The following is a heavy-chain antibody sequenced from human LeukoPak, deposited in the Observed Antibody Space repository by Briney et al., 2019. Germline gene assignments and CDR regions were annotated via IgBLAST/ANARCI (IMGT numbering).Heavy chain of an antibody. J-gene: IGHJ4*02. Sequence: SETLSLTCAVYGGSFSGYYWSWIRQPPGKGLEWIGEINHSGSTNYNPSLKSRVTISADTSKNQFSLKLSSVTAADTAVYYCARGQRYYDYVWGSYRPHYYFDYWGQGTLVTVSS. D-gene: IGHD3-16*02. CDR3: ARGQRYYDYVWGSYRPHYYFDY. CDR2: INHSGST. CDR1: GGSFSGYY. V-gene: IGHV4-34*01.